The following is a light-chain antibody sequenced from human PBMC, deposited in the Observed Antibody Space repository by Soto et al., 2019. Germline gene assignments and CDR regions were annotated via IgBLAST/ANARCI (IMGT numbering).Light chain of an antibody. CDR2: AAS. V-gene: IGKV1-39*01. Sequence: DIQMTQSPSSLSASVGDRVTITFRSSQSISSYLNLYQQKPGKAPKLLIYAASSLQSGVPSRFSGSGSGTDFTLTISSLQPEDFATYYCQQSYRTLTFGGGTKVDIK. J-gene: IGKJ4*01. CDR1: QSISSY. CDR3: QQSYRTLT.